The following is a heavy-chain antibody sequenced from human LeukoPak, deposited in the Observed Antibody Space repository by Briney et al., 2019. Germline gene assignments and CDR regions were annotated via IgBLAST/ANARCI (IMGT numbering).Heavy chain of an antibody. CDR3: ARGSGSSNYYYYYYMDV. J-gene: IGHJ6*03. Sequence: GASVKVSRKSSVYTFTSYGISWVRQAPAQGLEWMGWISAYNGNTNYAQKLQGRVTMTTDTSTSTAYMELRSLRSDDTAVYYCARGSGSSNYYYYYYMDVWGKGATVTVSS. V-gene: IGHV1-18*01. CDR1: VYTFTSYG. CDR2: ISAYNGNT. D-gene: IGHD6-6*01.